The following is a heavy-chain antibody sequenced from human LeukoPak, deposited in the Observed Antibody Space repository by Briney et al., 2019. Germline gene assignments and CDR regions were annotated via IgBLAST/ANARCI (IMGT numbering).Heavy chain of an antibody. D-gene: IGHD3-22*01. CDR2: TNSDGSST. Sequence: GGSLRLSCAASGFTFSSYWMHWVRQAPGKGLVWVSRTNSDGSSTSYADSVKGRFTISRDNSKNTLYLQMNSLRAEDTAVYYCAKLLYYYDSSQPYWGQGTLVTVSS. J-gene: IGHJ4*02. CDR1: GFTFSSYW. CDR3: AKLLYYYDSSQPY. V-gene: IGHV3-74*01.